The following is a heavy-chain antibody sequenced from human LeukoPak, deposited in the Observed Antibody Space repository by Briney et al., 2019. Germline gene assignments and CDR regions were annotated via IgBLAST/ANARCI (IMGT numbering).Heavy chain of an antibody. V-gene: IGHV4-59*01. CDR1: GASMSGNY. D-gene: IGHD2-15*01. CDR3: ARGGSRIANWFDP. Sequence: PSETLSLTCTVPGASMSGNYWTWIRKPPGKGLEWIGYIYYSGSTNYNPSLKSRVTISVDTSKKQFSLKLSSVTAADTAVYYCARGGSRIANWFDPWGQGILVTVSS. J-gene: IGHJ5*02. CDR2: IYYSGST.